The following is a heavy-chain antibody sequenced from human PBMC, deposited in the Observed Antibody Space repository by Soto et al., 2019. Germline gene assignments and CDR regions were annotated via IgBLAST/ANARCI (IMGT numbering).Heavy chain of an antibody. J-gene: IGHJ4*02. D-gene: IGHD1-1*01. CDR3: ASDPGNDEAMDN. V-gene: IGHV3-33*01. CDR2: IWHDGREY. CDR1: GFIFNNYG. Sequence: QVQLVESGGGVVQPGTSLRLSCATSGFIFNNYGMQWVRQAPGKGLEWVAVIWHDGREYDYADSVKGRFTVSRDNSKNMLYLQMKSLRHEDKAVYYCASDPGNDEAMDNWGQGTLVTVSS.